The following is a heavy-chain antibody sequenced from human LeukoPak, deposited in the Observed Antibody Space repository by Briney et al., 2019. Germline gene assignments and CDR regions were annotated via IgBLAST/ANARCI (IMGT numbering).Heavy chain of an antibody. Sequence: GGSLRLSCAASGFTFSSYSMNWVRQAPGKGLEWVSSISSSSYIYYADSVKGRFTISRDNAKNSLYLQMNSLRAEDTAVYYCARDWQDIVVVPAAPYYYYMDVWGKGTTVTVSS. CDR2: ISSSSYI. D-gene: IGHD2-2*01. V-gene: IGHV3-21*01. CDR3: ARDWQDIVVVPAAPYYYYMDV. J-gene: IGHJ6*03. CDR1: GFTFSSYS.